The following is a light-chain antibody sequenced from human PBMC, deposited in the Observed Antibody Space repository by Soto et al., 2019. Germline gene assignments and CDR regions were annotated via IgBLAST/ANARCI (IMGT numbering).Light chain of an antibody. Sequence: EIVLTQSPGTLSLSPGERATLSCRASQSISNSYLAWYQQKPGQAPRLLIYGASSRATGIPDRFSGSGSGTDFTITISRLEPEDFAVYYCQQYGSSVLSFGQGTRLEIK. CDR3: QQYGSSVLS. J-gene: IGKJ5*01. CDR2: GAS. V-gene: IGKV3-20*01. CDR1: QSISNSY.